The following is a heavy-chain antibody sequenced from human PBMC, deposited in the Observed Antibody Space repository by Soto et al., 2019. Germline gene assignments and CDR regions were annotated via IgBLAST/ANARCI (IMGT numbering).Heavy chain of an antibody. Sequence: EVQLVQSGGGLVKPGGSLRLSCAGSGFSVNNAWMTWVRQAPGQGLECVARIKKKSDGGTTEYAAPVKGRFTISRDDSTNTLYLQMNSLKTEDTALYYCAMGIGTIDYWGQGALVTVSS. V-gene: IGHV3-15*01. CDR3: AMGIGTIDY. CDR1: GFSVNNAW. CDR2: IKKKSDGGTT. J-gene: IGHJ4*02. D-gene: IGHD7-27*01.